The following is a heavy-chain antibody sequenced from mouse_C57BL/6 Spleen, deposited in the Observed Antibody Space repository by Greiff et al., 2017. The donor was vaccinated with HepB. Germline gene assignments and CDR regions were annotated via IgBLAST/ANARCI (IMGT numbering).Heavy chain of an antibody. V-gene: IGHV1-50*01. J-gene: IGHJ3*01. D-gene: IGHD4-1*01. Sequence: VQLQQSGAELVKPGASVKLSCKASGYTFTSYWMQWVKQRPGQGLEWIGEIDPSDSYTNYNQKFKGKATLTVDTSSSTAYMQLSRLTPEDSAVYYCARGELGPWFAYWGQGTLVTVSA. CDR2: IDPSDSYT. CDR1: GYTFTSYW. CDR3: ARGELGPWFAY.